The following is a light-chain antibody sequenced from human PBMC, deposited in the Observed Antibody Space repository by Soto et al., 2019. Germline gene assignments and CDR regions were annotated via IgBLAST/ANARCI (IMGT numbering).Light chain of an antibody. CDR2: GAS. CDR1: QSVNSN. J-gene: IGKJ4*01. CDR3: QQYNNWPPLT. Sequence: EIVMTQSPATLSVSPGERATLSCRASQSVNSNLAWYQQKPGQAPRLLIYGASTSATGIPARFSGSGSGTEFTLTISSLQAEDVAVYYCQQYNNWPPLTFGGGTKVEIK. V-gene: IGKV3-15*01.